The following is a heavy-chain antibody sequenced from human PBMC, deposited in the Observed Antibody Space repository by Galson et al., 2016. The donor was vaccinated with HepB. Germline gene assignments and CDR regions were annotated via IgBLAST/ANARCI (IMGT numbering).Heavy chain of an antibody. D-gene: IGHD3-10*01. CDR1: GFTFSTYG. V-gene: IGHV3-7*03. CDR3: ARETGVTVLDY. Sequence: SLRLSCAASGFTFSTYGMNWVRQAPGKGLEWVAHIKEDGGEKWYVDSVKGRFTITRDNADNSPYLQMNSLRPEDTAVYYCARETGVTVLDYWGQGTLVTVSS. J-gene: IGHJ4*02. CDR2: IKEDGGEK.